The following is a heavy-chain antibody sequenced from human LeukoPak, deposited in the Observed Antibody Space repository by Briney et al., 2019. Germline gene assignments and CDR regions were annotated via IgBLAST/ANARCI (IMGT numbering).Heavy chain of an antibody. CDR2: ISGSGGST. Sequence: PGGSLRLSCAASGFAFSSYAMSWVRQAPGKGLEWVSAISGSGGSTYYADSVKGRFTISRDNSKNTLYLQMNSLRAEDTAVYYCAKASGYSGYDPPDYWGQGTLVTVSS. D-gene: IGHD5-12*01. J-gene: IGHJ4*02. CDR3: AKASGYSGYDPPDY. V-gene: IGHV3-23*01. CDR1: GFAFSSYA.